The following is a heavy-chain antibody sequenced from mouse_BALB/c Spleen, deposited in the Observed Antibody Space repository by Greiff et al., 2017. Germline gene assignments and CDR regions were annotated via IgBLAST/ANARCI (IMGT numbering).Heavy chain of an antibody. Sequence: VQLVESGAELVRPGSSVKISCKASGYAFSSYWMNWVKQRPGQGLEWIGQIYPGDGDTNYNGKFKGKATLTADKSSSTAYMQLSSLTSEDSAVYFCASGLGGLYYAMDYWGQGTSVTVSS. CDR2: IYPGDGDT. CDR1: GYAFSSYW. V-gene: IGHV1-80*01. D-gene: IGHD4-1*01. CDR3: ASGLGGLYYAMDY. J-gene: IGHJ4*01.